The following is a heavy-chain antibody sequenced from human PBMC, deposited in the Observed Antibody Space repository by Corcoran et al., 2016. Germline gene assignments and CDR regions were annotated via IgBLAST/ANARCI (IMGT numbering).Heavy chain of an antibody. Sequence: QVQLVQSGAEVKKPGASVKVSCKTSGYTFTTSDINWVRQATGQGLEWMGWMNPKSGDTDYAKKFQGRVSMTRDPSIDTAYMELSSLRSEDTAVYYCARYKTRGMMDYWGQGSLVTVSS. D-gene: IGHD3-16*01. CDR2: MNPKSGDT. CDR1: GYTFTTSD. V-gene: IGHV1-8*02. CDR3: ARYKTRGMMDY. J-gene: IGHJ4*02.